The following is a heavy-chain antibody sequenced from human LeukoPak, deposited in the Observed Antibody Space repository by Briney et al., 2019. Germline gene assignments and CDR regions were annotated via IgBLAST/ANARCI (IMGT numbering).Heavy chain of an antibody. CDR1: GYSFTSYW. CDR2: IYPGDSDT. J-gene: IGHJ4*02. CDR3: VRHRSDSGSSPIDF. Sequence: GESLKISCKGSGYSFTSYWIGWVRQMPGGGLEWMGAIYPGDSDTRYSPSFQGQVTISADRSITTAYLQWSSLKASDTAMYYCVRHRSDSGSSPIDFWGQGTLVTVSS. V-gene: IGHV5-51*01. D-gene: IGHD6-6*01.